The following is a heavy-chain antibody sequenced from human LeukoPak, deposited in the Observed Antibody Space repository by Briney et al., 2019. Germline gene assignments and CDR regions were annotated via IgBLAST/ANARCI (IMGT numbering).Heavy chain of an antibody. CDR1: GGSISTYY. J-gene: IGHJ6*03. V-gene: IGHV4-4*07. CDR3: VRVIGAPNYYYYMDV. D-gene: IGHD3-22*01. Sequence: SETLSLTCTVSGGSISTYYWSWIRQPAGKGLEWIGRIYTSGSTNYNPSLKSRVTMSVDTSKNQFSLKLSSVNAADTAVYYCVRVIGAPNYYYYMDVWGKGTTVTVSS. CDR2: IYTSGST.